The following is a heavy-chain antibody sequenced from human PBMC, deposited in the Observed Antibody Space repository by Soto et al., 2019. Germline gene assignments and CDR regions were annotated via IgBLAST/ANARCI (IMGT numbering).Heavy chain of an antibody. CDR1: GYTFSGFY. D-gene: IGHD6-19*01. V-gene: IGHV1-2*02. J-gene: IGHJ4*02. CDR3: ASAAVTGTAGLDF. Sequence: EASVKVSCKASGYTFSGFYMHWVRQAPGQGLEWMGWINPNSGGTKSAEKFQGRVTMTRDTSTSTAYMELSRLTSDDTAVYYCASAAVTGTAGLDFWGQGTQVTVSS. CDR2: INPNSGGT.